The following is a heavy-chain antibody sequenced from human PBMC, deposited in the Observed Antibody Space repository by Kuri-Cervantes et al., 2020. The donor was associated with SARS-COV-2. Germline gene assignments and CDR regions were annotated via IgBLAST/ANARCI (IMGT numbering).Heavy chain of an antibody. D-gene: IGHD2/OR15-2a*01. V-gene: IGHV1-46*01. CDR2: INPSGGST. CDR3: ARVEEGLFRAFDI. J-gene: IGHJ3*02. Sequence: ASVKVSCKASGYTFTSYYMHWVRQAPGQGLEWMGIINPSGGSTSYAQKFQGRVTMTRDTSISTAYMELSRLRSDDTALYYCARVEEGLFRAFDIWGQGTMVTVSS. CDR1: GYTFTSYY.